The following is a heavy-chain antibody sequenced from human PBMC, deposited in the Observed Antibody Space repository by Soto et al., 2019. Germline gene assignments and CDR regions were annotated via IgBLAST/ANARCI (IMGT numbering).Heavy chain of an antibody. J-gene: IGHJ6*02. D-gene: IGHD5-12*01. CDR2: IIPIFGTA. Sequence: SVKVSCKASGGTFSSYAISWVRQAPGQGLEWMGGIIPIFGTANYAQKFQGRVTITADESTSTAYMELSSLRSEDTAVYYCARELYSGYDFQYYYGMDVWGQGPTVTVSS. V-gene: IGHV1-69*13. CDR1: GGTFSSYA. CDR3: ARELYSGYDFQYYYGMDV.